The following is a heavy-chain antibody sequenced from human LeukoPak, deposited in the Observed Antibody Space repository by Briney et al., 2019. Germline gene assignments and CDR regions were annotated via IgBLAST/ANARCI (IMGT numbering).Heavy chain of an antibody. D-gene: IGHD6-13*01. CDR2: FHASGST. J-gene: IGHJ2*01. CDR1: GVSISDSF. CDR3: AKDQTARSSSSWYADWYFDL. Sequence: PSETLSLTCAVSGVSISDSFWTWIRQPAGKGLEWIGRFHASGSTNYNHSLKSRVTMSVDTSKNHFSLRLASVTAADTAVYYCAKDQTARSSSSWYADWYFDLWGRGTLVTVSS. V-gene: IGHV4-4*07.